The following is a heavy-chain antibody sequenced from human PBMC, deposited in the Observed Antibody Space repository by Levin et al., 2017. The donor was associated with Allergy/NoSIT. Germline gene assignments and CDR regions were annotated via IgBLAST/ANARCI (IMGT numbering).Heavy chain of an antibody. Sequence: SETLSLTCTVSGGSVSSGSYYWSWIRQPPGKGLEWIGYIYYSGSTNYNPSLKSRVTISVDTSKNQFSLKLSSVTAADTAVYYCARSGIQLWFAYWGQGTLVTVSS. CDR3: ARSGIQLWFAY. CDR2: IYYSGST. D-gene: IGHD5-18*01. J-gene: IGHJ4*02. V-gene: IGHV4-61*01. CDR1: GGSVSSGSYY.